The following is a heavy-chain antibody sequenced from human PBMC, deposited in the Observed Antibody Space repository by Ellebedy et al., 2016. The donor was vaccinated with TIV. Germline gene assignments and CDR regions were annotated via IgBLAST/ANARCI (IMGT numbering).Heavy chain of an antibody. CDR3: ATDRDTATVTSGFDY. V-gene: IGHV1-24*01. CDR1: GYTLTELS. J-gene: IGHJ4*02. CDR2: FDPEDGET. D-gene: IGHD5-18*01. Sequence: ASVEVSCXVSGYTLTELSMHWVRQAPGKGLEWMGGFDPEDGETIYAQKFQGRVTMTEDTSTDTAYMELSSLRSEDTAVYYCATDRDTATVTSGFDYWGQGTLVTVSS.